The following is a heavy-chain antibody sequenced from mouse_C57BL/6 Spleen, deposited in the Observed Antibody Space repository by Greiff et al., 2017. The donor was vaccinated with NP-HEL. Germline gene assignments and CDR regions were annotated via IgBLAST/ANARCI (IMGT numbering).Heavy chain of an antibody. CDR3: ARPNYYGSSYDWYFDV. J-gene: IGHJ1*03. Sequence: DVKLVESGGGLVKPGGSLKLSCAASGFTFSDYGMHWVRQAPEKGLEWVAYISSGSSTIYYADTVRGRFTISRDNAKNTLFLQMTSLRSEDTAMYYCARPNYYGSSYDWYFDVWGTGTTVTVSS. V-gene: IGHV5-17*01. CDR2: ISSGSSTI. D-gene: IGHD1-1*01. CDR1: GFTFSDYG.